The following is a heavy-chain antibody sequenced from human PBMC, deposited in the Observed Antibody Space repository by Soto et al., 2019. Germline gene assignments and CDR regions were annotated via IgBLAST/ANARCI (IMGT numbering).Heavy chain of an antibody. D-gene: IGHD3-3*01. V-gene: IGHV1-69*06. CDR3: ARVLYYDFWSGYSSYYYYGMDV. CDR2: IITIFGTA. J-gene: IGHJ6*02. Sequence: GASVKVSCKASGGTFSSYAISWVRQAPGQGLEWMGGIITIFGTANYAQKFQGRVTITADKSTSTAYMELSSLGSEDTAVYYCARVLYYDFWSGYSSYYYYGMDVWGQGTTVTVSS. CDR1: GGTFSSYA.